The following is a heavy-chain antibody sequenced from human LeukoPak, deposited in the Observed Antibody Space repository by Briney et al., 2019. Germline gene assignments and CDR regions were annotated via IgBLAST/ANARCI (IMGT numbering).Heavy chain of an antibody. CDR2: IYYSGST. J-gene: IGHJ6*02. V-gene: IGHV4-59*08. D-gene: IGHD3-3*01. Sequence: SETLSLTCTVSGGSISSFYWSWIRQPPGKGLEWIGYIYYSGSTNYNPSLKSRVTISVDTSKNQFSLKLSSVTAADTAVYYCTRHHSKFWNYGMDVWGQGTTVTVSS. CDR1: GGSISSFY. CDR3: TRHHSKFWNYGMDV.